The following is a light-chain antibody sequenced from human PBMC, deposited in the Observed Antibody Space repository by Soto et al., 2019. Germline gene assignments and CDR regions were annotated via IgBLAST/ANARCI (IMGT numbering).Light chain of an antibody. CDR2: GAS. Sequence: EIVMTQSPATLSVSPGERATLSCRASQSVSSNLAWYQQKPGQAPRLLIYGASTRATGITARFSGSGSGTEFTLTISSLQSEDFAVYYCQQYNNWPPWTFGQGNKVDSK. V-gene: IGKV3-15*01. CDR1: QSVSSN. CDR3: QQYNNWPPWT. J-gene: IGKJ1*01.